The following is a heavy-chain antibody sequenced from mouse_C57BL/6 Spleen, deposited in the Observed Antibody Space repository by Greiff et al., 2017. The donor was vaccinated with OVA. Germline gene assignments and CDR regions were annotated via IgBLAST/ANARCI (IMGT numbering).Heavy chain of an antibody. D-gene: IGHD2-4*01. CDR1: GYTFTSYW. CDR2: IYPGSGST. Sequence: QVHVKQPGAELVKPGASVKMSCKASGYTFTSYWITWVKQRPGQGLEWIGDIYPGSGSTNYNEKFKSKATLTVDTSSSTAYMQLSSLTSEDSAVYYCARGDYDYDLAYWGQGTLVTVSA. J-gene: IGHJ3*01. CDR3: ARGDYDYDLAY. V-gene: IGHV1-55*01.